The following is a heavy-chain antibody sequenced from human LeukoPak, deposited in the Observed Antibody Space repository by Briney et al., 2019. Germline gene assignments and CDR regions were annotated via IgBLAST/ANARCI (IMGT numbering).Heavy chain of an antibody. CDR1: GGSISSSSYY. V-gene: IGHV4-39*01. D-gene: IGHD3-3*01. J-gene: IGHJ4*02. CDR2: IYYSGST. Sequence: PSETLSLTCTVSGGSISSSSYYWGWIRQPPGKGLEWIGSIYYSGSTYYNPSLKSRVTISVDTSKNQFSLKLSSVTAADTAVYYCARLGAESSYDFWSGYYAHRKFDYWGQGTLVTVSS. CDR3: ARLGAESSYDFWSGYYAHRKFDY.